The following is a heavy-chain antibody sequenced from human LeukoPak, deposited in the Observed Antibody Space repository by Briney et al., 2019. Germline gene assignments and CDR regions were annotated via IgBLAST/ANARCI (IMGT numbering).Heavy chain of an antibody. CDR2: IYYSGST. J-gene: IGHJ6*02. V-gene: IGHV4-59*01. CDR1: GGSISSYY. Sequence: SETLSLTCTVSGGSISSYYWSWIRQPPGKGLEWIGYIYYSGSTNYNPSLKSRVTISVDTSKNQFSLKLSSVTAADTAVYYCAREADRYGMDVWGQGTTVTVSS. CDR3: AREADRYGMDV.